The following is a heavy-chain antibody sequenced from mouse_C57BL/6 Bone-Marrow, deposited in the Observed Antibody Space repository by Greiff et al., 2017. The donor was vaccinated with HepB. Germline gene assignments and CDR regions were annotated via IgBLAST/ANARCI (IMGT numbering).Heavy chain of an antibody. Sequence: VQLQQSGAELVRPGASVTLSCKASGYTFTDYEMHWVKQTPVHGLEWIGAIDPETGGTAYNQKFKGKAILTADKSSSTAYMELRSLTSEDSAVYYCTGRYGSSPYYFDYWGQGTTLTVSS. D-gene: IGHD1-1*01. J-gene: IGHJ2*01. V-gene: IGHV1-15*01. CDR1: GYTFTDYE. CDR3: TGRYGSSPYYFDY. CDR2: IDPETGGT.